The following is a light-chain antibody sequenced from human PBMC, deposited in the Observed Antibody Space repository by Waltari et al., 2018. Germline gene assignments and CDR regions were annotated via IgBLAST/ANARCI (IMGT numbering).Light chain of an antibody. CDR1: SSDVGGYNY. CDR3: SSYTGSSTLV. J-gene: IGLJ2*01. V-gene: IGLV2-14*03. Sequence: QSALTQPASVSGSPGQSTTISCSGTSSDVGGYNYVSWYQQHQGKAPKVMIYDVINRPSGVSNRFSGSKSGNTASLTSSGLQADDEADYYCSSYTGSSTLVFGGGTKLTVL. CDR2: DVI.